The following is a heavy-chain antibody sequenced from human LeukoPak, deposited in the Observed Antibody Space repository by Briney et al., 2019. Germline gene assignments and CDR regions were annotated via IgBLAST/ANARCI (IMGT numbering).Heavy chain of an antibody. CDR2: IYYSGST. V-gene: IGHV4-59*05. CDR1: GGSISTYY. Sequence: SETLSLTCTVSGGSISTYYWSWIRQPPGKGLEWIGSIYYSGSTYYNPSLKSRVTISVDTSKNQFSLKLSSVTAADTAVYYCARHDTGYCSSTSCYFVYWGQGTLVTVSS. CDR3: ARHDTGYCSSTSCYFVY. D-gene: IGHD2-2*01. J-gene: IGHJ4*02.